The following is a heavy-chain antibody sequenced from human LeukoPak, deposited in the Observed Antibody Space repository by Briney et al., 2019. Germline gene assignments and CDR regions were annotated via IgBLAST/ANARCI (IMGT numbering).Heavy chain of an antibody. Sequence: PSETLSLTCAVSGYSITSGYYWAWIRQPPGKGLEWIGNIYHSGSTYYNPSLKSRVTISVDTSKNQFSLKLSSVTAADTAVYYCARESRQWLIRGYDYWGQGTLVTVSS. J-gene: IGHJ4*02. D-gene: IGHD6-19*01. CDR1: GYSITSGYY. CDR2: IYHSGST. CDR3: ARESRQWLIRGYDY. V-gene: IGHV4-38-2*02.